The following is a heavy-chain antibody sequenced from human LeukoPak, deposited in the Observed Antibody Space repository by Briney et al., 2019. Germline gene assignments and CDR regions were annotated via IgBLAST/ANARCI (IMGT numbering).Heavy chain of an antibody. CDR3: VTTVTTTY. J-gene: IGHJ4*02. Sequence: GSLRLSCAASGFTFSSYAMHWVRQAPGKGLEWVAVISYDGSNKYYADSVKGRFTISRDNSKNTLYLQMNSLRAEDTAVYYCVTTVTTTYWGQGTLVTVSS. D-gene: IGHD4-17*01. V-gene: IGHV3-30-3*01. CDR1: GFTFSSYA. CDR2: ISYDGSNK.